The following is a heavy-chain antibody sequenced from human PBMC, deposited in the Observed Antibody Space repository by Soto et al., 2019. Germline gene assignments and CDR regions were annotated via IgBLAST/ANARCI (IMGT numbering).Heavy chain of an antibody. Sequence: QVQLVQSGAEVKKPGASVKVSCKASGYTFTGYYMHWVRQAPGQGLEWMGWINPNSGGTNYAQKFQGWVTMTRDTSLSTAYMELSRLRSDDTAVYYCARGAVVVPAAIRYYYGMDVWGQGTTVTVSS. J-gene: IGHJ6*02. D-gene: IGHD2-2*01. V-gene: IGHV1-2*04. CDR3: ARGAVVVPAAIRYYYGMDV. CDR2: INPNSGGT. CDR1: GYTFTGYY.